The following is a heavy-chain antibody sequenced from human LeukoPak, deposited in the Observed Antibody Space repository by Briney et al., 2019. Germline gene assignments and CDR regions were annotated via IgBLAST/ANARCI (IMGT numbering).Heavy chain of an antibody. Sequence: GGSLRLSCAASGFTFSSYSMNWVRQAPGKGLEWVSSISSSSSYIYYADSVKGRFTISRDNAKNSLYLQMNSLRAEDTAVHYCARESLVVPGVSDYWGQGTLVTVSS. D-gene: IGHD2-2*01. J-gene: IGHJ4*02. CDR2: ISSSSSYI. CDR1: GFTFSSYS. V-gene: IGHV3-21*01. CDR3: ARESLVVPGVSDY.